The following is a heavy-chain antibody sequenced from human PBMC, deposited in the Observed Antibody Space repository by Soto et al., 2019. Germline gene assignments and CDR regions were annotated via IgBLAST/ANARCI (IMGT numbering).Heavy chain of an antibody. CDR3: ARLEMATVETFGY. CDR1: GYTFNTYW. Sequence: EVQLVQSGAEVKKPGESLRISCQGSGYTFNTYWIGWVRQMPGKGLEWMGIIYPSDSDATYSPSFKGQVTISADTSISTAYLQWTSLKASDSAIYYCARLEMATVETFGYWGQGSLVTVSS. D-gene: IGHD4-4*01. J-gene: IGHJ4*02. V-gene: IGHV5-51*01. CDR2: IYPSDSDA.